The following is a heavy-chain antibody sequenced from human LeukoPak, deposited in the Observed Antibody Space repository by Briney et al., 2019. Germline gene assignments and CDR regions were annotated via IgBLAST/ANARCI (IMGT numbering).Heavy chain of an antibody. Sequence: ASVKVSCKASGGTFSSYAISWVRQAPGQGLEWMGWISAYNGNTNYAQKLQGRVTMTTDTSTSTAYMELRSLRSDDTAVYYCAREGLLWFGEFSDNGYLDYWGQGTLVTVSS. CDR2: ISAYNGNT. D-gene: IGHD3-10*01. V-gene: IGHV1-18*01. CDR1: GGTFSSYA. CDR3: AREGLLWFGEFSDNGYLDY. J-gene: IGHJ4*02.